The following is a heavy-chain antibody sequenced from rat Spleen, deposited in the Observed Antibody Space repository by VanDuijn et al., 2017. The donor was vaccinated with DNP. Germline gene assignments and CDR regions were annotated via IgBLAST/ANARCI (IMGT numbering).Heavy chain of an antibody. J-gene: IGHJ2*01. Sequence: EVQLVESGGGLVQPGRSMKLSCTASGFIFSNYYMAWIRQAPTKGLEWVAYIRYDGGTTKYGDSVKGRFTISRDNAKNTLYLQMNSLRSEDMATYYCVRWNSGHFDYWGQGVMVPVSS. CDR1: GFIFSNYY. CDR2: IRYDGGTT. V-gene: IGHV5-22*01. CDR3: VRWNSGHFDY. D-gene: IGHD4-3*01.